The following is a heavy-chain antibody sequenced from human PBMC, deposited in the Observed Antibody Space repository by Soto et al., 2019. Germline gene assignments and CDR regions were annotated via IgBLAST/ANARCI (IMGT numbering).Heavy chain of an antibody. CDR1: GYSFTSYW. V-gene: IGHV5-51*01. D-gene: IGHD6-19*01. Sequence: LKISCKGSGYSFTSYWIGWVRQMPGKGLEWMGITYPGDSDTRYSPSFQGQVTISADKSISTAYLQWSSLKASDTAMYYCARNSIPSRGDSSGSIDYWGQGTLVTVSS. CDR3: ARNSIPSRGDSSGSIDY. CDR2: TYPGDSDT. J-gene: IGHJ4*02.